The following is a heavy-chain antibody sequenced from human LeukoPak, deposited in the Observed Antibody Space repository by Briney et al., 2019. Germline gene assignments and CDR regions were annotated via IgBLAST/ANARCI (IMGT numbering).Heavy chain of an antibody. V-gene: IGHV4-34*01. CDR3: ARIPEWVVQAYFDY. J-gene: IGHJ4*02. CDR1: GGSFSEFY. Sequence: PSGTLSLTCAVYGGSFSEFYWSWIRQPPGKGLEWIGEVNHSGNTNYNPSLKSRVTISVDTSKKQFSLKLSSVTAADTAVYYCARIPEWVVQAYFDYWGQGTLVTVSS. CDR2: VNHSGNT. D-gene: IGHD6-19*01.